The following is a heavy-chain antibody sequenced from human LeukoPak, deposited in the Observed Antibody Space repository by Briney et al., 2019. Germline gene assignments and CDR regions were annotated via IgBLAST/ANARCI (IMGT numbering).Heavy chain of an antibody. CDR3: ARYNWNYVTFDY. D-gene: IGHD1-7*01. Sequence: SETLSLTCTVSGGSISSSSYYWGWIRQPPGKGLEWIGSIYYSGSTYYNPSLKSRVTISVDTSKNQFSLKLSSVTAADTAVYYCARYNWNYVTFDYWGQGTLVTVSP. CDR1: GGSISSSSYY. J-gene: IGHJ4*02. V-gene: IGHV4-39*01. CDR2: IYYSGST.